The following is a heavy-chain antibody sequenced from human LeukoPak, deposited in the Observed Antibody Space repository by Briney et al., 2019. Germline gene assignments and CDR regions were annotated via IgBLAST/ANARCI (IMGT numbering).Heavy chain of an antibody. D-gene: IGHD6-13*01. V-gene: IGHV1-46*01. CDR1: GYTFSSYY. CDR3: ARVGIAAAGISNWFDP. J-gene: IGHJ5*02. CDR2: ITPSGGST. Sequence: ASVKVSCKASGYTFSSYYMHWVRQAPGQGLEGMGIITPSGGSTSYAQKFQGRVTMTRDTSTSTVYMELSSLRSEDTAVYYCARVGIAAAGISNWFDPWGQGTLVTVSS.